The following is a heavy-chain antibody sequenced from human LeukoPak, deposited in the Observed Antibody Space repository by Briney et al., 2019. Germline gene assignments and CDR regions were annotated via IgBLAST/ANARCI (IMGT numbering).Heavy chain of an antibody. Sequence: SETLSLTCTVSSGSISSSSYYWGWIRQPPGKGLEWIGSIYYSGSTYYNPSLKSRVTISVDTSKNQFSLKLSSVTAADTAVYYCARVLPSYYYDSSGYYPFDYWGQGTLVTVSS. D-gene: IGHD3-22*01. CDR1: SGSISSSSYY. V-gene: IGHV4-39*07. J-gene: IGHJ4*02. CDR3: ARVLPSYYYDSSGYYPFDY. CDR2: IYYSGST.